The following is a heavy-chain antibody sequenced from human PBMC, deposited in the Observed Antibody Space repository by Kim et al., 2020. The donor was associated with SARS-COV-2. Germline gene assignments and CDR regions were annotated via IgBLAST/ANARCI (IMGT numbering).Heavy chain of an antibody. CDR2: IYSGGST. CDR3: ARDSMVRGVMGPSGYYGMDV. Sequence: GGSLRLSCAASGFTVSSNYMSWVRQAPGKGLEWVSVIYSGGSTYYADSVKGRFTISRDNSKNTLYLQMNSLRAEDTAVYYCARDSMVRGVMGPSGYYGMDVWGQGTTVTVSS. CDR1: GFTVSSNY. V-gene: IGHV3-66*01. D-gene: IGHD3-10*01. J-gene: IGHJ6*02.